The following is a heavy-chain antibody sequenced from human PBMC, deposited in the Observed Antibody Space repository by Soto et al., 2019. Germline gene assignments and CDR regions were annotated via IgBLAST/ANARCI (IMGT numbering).Heavy chain of an antibody. V-gene: IGHV4-30-2*01. CDR1: GGSISSGDYS. CDR3: ARVSGSYYYGMDV. Sequence: SETLSLTCAVSGGSISSGDYSWSWIRQPPGKGLEWIGYIYHSGSTYYNPSLKSRVTISVDRSKNQFSLKLSSVTAADTAVYYCARVSGSYYYGMDVWCQGTTVTVSS. D-gene: IGHD1-26*01. J-gene: IGHJ6*02. CDR2: IYHSGST.